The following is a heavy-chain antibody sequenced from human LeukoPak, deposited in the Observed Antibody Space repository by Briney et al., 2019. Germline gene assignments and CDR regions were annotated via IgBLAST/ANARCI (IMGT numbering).Heavy chain of an antibody. J-gene: IGHJ5*02. CDR1: GGTFSSDA. CDR2: ITPIFGTA. CDR3: ASRDA. V-gene: IGHV1-69*13. Sequence: GASLKVSCKASGGTFSSDAISWGRQAPGQRLEWMGGITPIFGTANYAQKFQGRVTITADEATSTAYMELSSLRSEDTAVYYCASRDAWGQGTLVSVSS.